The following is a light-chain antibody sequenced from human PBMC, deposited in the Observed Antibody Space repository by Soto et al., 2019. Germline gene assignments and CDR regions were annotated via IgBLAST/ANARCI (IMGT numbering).Light chain of an antibody. J-gene: IGKJ2*01. CDR1: QSVSSN. V-gene: IGKV3-15*01. Sequence: EIVMTQSPATLSVSPGERATLSCRASQSVSSNLAWYQQKPGQAPRHLLYGASTRATGIPARFSGSGSGTEFTLTISSLQSEDFAVYYCQQYNNWHPYTFGQGTKLEIK. CDR3: QQYNNWHPYT. CDR2: GAS.